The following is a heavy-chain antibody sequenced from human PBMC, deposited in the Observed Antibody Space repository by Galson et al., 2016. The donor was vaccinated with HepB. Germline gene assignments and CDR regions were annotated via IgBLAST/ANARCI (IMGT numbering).Heavy chain of an antibody. J-gene: IGHJ5*02. D-gene: IGHD1-26*01. V-gene: IGHV4-59*12. Sequence: SETLSLTCTVSGGSISNYCWNWIRQPPGKGLEWIGYMSYSGSTNYNPSLKSRVTLSGDTSKNQFSLNLSSMTAADTAVYYCARAYSGSYCFDPWGQGSLVTVSS. CDR1: GGSISNYC. CDR2: MSYSGST. CDR3: ARAYSGSYCFDP.